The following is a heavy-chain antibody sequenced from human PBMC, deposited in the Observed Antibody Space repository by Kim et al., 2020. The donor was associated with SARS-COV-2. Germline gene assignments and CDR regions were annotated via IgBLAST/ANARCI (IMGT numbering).Heavy chain of an antibody. V-gene: IGHV1-18*01. D-gene: IGHD6-13*01. J-gene: IGHJ5*02. CDR3: ARRPRYSSSSSWFDP. CDR1: GYTFTSYG. Sequence: ASVKVSCKASGYTFTSYGISWVRQAPGQGLEWMGWISAYNGNTNYAQKLQGRVTMTTDTSTSTAYMELRSLRSDDTAVYYCARRPRYSSSSSWFDPWGQGTLVTVSS. CDR2: ISAYNGNT.